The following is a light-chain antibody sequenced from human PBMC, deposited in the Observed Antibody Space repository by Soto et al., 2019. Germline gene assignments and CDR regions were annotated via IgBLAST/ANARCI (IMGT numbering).Light chain of an antibody. Sequence: EIVLTQSPGTLSLSPGERVTLSCRASQSVPSNYLAWYQQKPGQAPRVVVFDIRNRATGIPDRFSGSGSGTDCTLTISRLEPEDFAVYYCQLYSRSPRQITFGQGTRLEI. CDR1: QSVPSNY. CDR2: DIR. V-gene: IGKV3-20*01. J-gene: IGKJ5*01. CDR3: QLYSRSPRQIT.